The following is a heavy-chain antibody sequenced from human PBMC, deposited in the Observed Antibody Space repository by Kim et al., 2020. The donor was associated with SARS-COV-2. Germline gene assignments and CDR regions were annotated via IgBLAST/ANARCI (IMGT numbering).Heavy chain of an antibody. CDR3: ARHRLTGVVNQYYFDY. J-gene: IGHJ4*02. CDR2: IYPSDSDI. D-gene: IGHD3-10*01. V-gene: IGHV5-51*01. CDR1: GYSFTDYW. Sequence: GESLKISCKGSGYSFTDYWIGWVRQMPGKGLEWMGIIYPSDSDIRYNPSFQGQVTISGDKSINTAYLQWSSLKASDTAVYYCARHRLTGVVNQYYFDYWGQGTLVTVSS.